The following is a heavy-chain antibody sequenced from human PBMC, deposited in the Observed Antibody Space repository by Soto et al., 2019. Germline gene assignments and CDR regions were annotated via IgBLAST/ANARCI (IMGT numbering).Heavy chain of an antibody. Sequence: SETLSLTCTVSGGSISSYYWSWIRQPPGKGLEWIGYIYYSGSTNYNPSLKSRVTISVDTSKNQFSLKLSSVTAADTAVYYCARGPRATIFGVVIIPHFDYWGQGTLVTVSS. CDR3: ARGPRATIFGVVIIPHFDY. D-gene: IGHD3-3*01. CDR1: GGSISSYY. CDR2: IYYSGST. V-gene: IGHV4-59*01. J-gene: IGHJ4*02.